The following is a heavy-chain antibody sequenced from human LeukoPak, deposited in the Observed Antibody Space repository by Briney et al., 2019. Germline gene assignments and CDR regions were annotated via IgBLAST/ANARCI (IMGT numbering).Heavy chain of an antibody. CDR3: ATGTTNFQH. J-gene: IGHJ1*01. CDR1: GFTFSSYS. CDR2: ISSSSSYI. V-gene: IGHV3-21*01. D-gene: IGHD2/OR15-2a*01. Sequence: GGSLRLSCAASGFTFSSYSMNWVRQAPGKGLEWVSSISSSSSYIYYADLVKGRFTISRDNAKNSLYLQMNSLRAEDTAVYYCATGTTNFQHWGQGTLVTVSS.